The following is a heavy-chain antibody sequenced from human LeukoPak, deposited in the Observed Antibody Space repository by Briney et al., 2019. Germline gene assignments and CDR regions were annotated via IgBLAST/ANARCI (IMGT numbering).Heavy chain of an antibody. CDR2: IYHSGST. V-gene: IGHV4-38-2*02. J-gene: IGHJ4*02. Sequence: SETLSLTCTVSGYSISSGYYWGWIRQPPGKGLEWIGSIYHSGSTYYNPSLKSRVTISVDTSKNQFSLKLSSVTAADTALYYCAGSEDGYKLFVWGQGTLVTVSS. CDR1: GYSISSGYY. D-gene: IGHD5-24*01. CDR3: AGSEDGYKLFV.